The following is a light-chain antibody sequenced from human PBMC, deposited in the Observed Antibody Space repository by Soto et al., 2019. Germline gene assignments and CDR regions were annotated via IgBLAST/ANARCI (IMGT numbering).Light chain of an antibody. J-gene: IGKJ3*01. Sequence: EIVLTQSPGTLSLSPGDRATLSCRASQSFSTSYLAWYQHKPGQAPRLLIYNTFARATGIPDRFSGSGSGTDFTLTISRLEPEDFGVYYCQQYGGSPFTFGPGTKVDIK. CDR3: QQYGGSPFT. V-gene: IGKV3-20*01. CDR1: QSFSTSY. CDR2: NTF.